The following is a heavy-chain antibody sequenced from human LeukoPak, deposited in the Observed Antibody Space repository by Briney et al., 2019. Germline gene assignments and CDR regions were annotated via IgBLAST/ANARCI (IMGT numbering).Heavy chain of an antibody. V-gene: IGHV3-9*01. CDR2: ISWNSGSI. Sequence: GGSLRLSCAASGFTFDDYAMHWVRQAPGKGLEWVSGISWNSGSIGYADSVKGRFTISRDNAKNSLYLQMNSLRAEDTALYYCAKEWYYYDSKGAFDIWGQGTMVTVSS. CDR1: GFTFDDYA. J-gene: IGHJ3*02. D-gene: IGHD3-22*01. CDR3: AKEWYYYDSKGAFDI.